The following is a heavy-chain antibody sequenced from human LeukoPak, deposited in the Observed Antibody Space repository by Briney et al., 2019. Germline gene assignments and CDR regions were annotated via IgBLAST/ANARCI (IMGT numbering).Heavy chain of an antibody. CDR3: ARDRIAGAFPGNFDL. J-gene: IGHJ2*01. CDR2: IYYSGST. CDR1: GGSISSSSYY. V-gene: IGHV4-39*07. D-gene: IGHD1-26*01. Sequence: SETLSLTCTVSGGSISSSSYYWGWIRQPPGKGLEWIGSIYYSGSTYYNPSLKSRVTISVDTSKNQFSLKLSSVTAADTAVYYCARDRIAGAFPGNFDLWGRGTLVTVSS.